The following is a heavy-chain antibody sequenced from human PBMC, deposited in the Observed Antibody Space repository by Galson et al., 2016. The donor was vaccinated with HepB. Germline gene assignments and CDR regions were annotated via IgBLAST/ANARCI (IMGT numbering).Heavy chain of an antibody. D-gene: IGHD2-15*01. CDR2: VSYGGSKN. V-gene: IGHV3-30*18. CDR1: GFSFSNYG. CDR3: AKDYCSDTCHLGRWNV. J-gene: IGHJ6*02. Sequence: LRLSCAASGFSFSNYGMHWVRQAPGKGLEWVAGVSYGGSKNYYVDSVKGRFTISRDNSKNTLYLQMNSLRPEDAAIYYCAKDYCSDTCHLGRWNVWGQGTPVTVSS.